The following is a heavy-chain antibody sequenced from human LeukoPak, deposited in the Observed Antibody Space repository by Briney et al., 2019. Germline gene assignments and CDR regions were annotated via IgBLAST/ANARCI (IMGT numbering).Heavy chain of an antibody. J-gene: IGHJ4*02. CDR2: ISSSSSTI. Sequence: PGGSLRLSCAASGFRFSSYSMNWVRQAPGKGLEWVSYISSSSSTITYADSVRGRFTISRDNAENSLYLQMNSLRGEDTAVYYCARETVGIDYWGQGTLVTVSS. CDR1: GFRFSSYS. D-gene: IGHD4-23*01. CDR3: ARETVGIDY. V-gene: IGHV3-48*01.